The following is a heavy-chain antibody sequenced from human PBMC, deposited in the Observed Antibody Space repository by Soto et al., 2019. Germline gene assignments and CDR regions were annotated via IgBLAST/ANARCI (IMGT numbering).Heavy chain of an antibody. CDR2: ISYDGSNK. CDR1: GFTFSSYG. Sequence: QVQLVESGGGVVQPGRSLRLSCAASGFTFSSYGMHWVRQAPGKGLEWVAVISYDGSNKYYADSVKGRFTISRDNSKNTLYLQMNSLRAEDTAVYYCANEHYIAARPLFDYWGQGTLVTVSS. J-gene: IGHJ4*02. V-gene: IGHV3-30*18. D-gene: IGHD6-6*01. CDR3: ANEHYIAARPLFDY.